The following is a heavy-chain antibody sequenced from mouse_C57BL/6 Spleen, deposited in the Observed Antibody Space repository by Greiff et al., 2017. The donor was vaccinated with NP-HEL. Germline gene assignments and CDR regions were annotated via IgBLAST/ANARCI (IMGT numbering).Heavy chain of an antibody. CDR3: ATYDYDDAAWFAY. V-gene: IGHV1-22*01. J-gene: IGHJ3*01. CDR2: INPNNGGT. D-gene: IGHD2-4*01. CDR1: GYTFTDSN. Sequence: VQLQQSGPELVKPGASVKMSCKASGYTFTDSNMHWVKQSHGKSLEWIGYINPNNGGTSYNQKFKGKATLTVNKSSSTAYMELRSLTSEDSAVYYCATYDYDDAAWFAYWGQGTLVTVSA.